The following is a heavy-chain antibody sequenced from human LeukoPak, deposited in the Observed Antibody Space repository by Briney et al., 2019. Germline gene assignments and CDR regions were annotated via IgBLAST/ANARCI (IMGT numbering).Heavy chain of an antibody. CDR2: TNLYNGDI. V-gene: IGHV1-2*02. Sequence: GASVKVSCKASGFSFTDYYMHWVRQAPGQGLEWMEWTNLYNGDIKSAQKFQGKFIMTRDTSITTVYMEVTWLTSDDTAIYYCARADRLHGGPYLIGPWGQGTLVTVSS. D-gene: IGHD2-21*01. J-gene: IGHJ5*02. CDR1: GFSFTDYY. CDR3: ARADRLHGGPYLIGP.